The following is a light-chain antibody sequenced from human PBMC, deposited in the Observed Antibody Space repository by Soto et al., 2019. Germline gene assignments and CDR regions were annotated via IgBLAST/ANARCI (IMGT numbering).Light chain of an antibody. J-gene: IGKJ4*01. Sequence: EIVMTQSPATLSVSPGERVTLYCRASQSVGPNLAWYQQKPGQPPRLLIYDASTRATGIPDRYSGSGSGTEFTLTVNDLQSEDCATYHSQKYYNWPLTFGGGTKVE. CDR2: DAS. CDR3: QKYYNWPLT. CDR1: QSVGPN. V-gene: IGKV3-15*01.